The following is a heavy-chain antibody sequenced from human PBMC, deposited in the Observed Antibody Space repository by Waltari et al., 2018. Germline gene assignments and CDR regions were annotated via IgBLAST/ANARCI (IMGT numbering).Heavy chain of an antibody. CDR1: CGAFSPSAFP. V-gene: IGHV4-39*01. CDR3: ARHNNGWHYDILTAYYNL. Sequence: QMQLQESGPGLVKPSETLSLTGRVFCGAFSPSAFPRVWLRQPPGAGLEWIGSIYYSGSTYYSPSFKSRVTISMDPSKNQFSLKLESLTAADTAVYYCARHNNGWHYDILTAYYNLWGQGTRVLVSS. D-gene: IGHD3-9*01. CDR2: IYYSGST. J-gene: IGHJ4*02.